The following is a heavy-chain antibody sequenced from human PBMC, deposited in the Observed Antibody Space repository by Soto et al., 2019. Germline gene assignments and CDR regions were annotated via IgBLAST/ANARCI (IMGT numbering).Heavy chain of an antibody. Sequence: LRLSCAASGFTFDDYAMHWVRQGPGKGLEWVSGINWNSGSIGYADSVQGRFTISRDNAKKSLYLQMNSLRPEDTALYYCVKGRDRSSSSWFGPWGQGTLVTVSS. CDR1: GFTFDDYA. D-gene: IGHD6-6*01. CDR3: VKGRDRSSSSWFGP. CDR2: INWNSGSI. V-gene: IGHV3-9*01. J-gene: IGHJ5*02.